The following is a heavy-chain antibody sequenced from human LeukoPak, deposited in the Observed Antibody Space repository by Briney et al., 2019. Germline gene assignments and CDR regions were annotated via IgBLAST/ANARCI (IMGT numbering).Heavy chain of an antibody. V-gene: IGHV3-23*01. CDR1: GFAFSSYA. CDR2: ISGSGGST. Sequence: GGSLRLSCAASGFAFSSYAMSWVRQAPGKGLEWVSAISGSGGSTYYADSVKGRFTISRDNSKNTLYLQMNSLRAEDTAVYYCAKGGMYLDYFDYWGQGTLVTVSS. J-gene: IGHJ4*02. D-gene: IGHD1-26*01. CDR3: AKGGMYLDYFDY.